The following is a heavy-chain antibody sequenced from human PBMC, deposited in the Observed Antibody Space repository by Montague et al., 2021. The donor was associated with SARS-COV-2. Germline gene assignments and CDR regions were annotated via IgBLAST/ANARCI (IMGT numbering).Heavy chain of an antibody. J-gene: IGHJ4*02. CDR3: ASSYDSTGHVGY. V-gene: IGHV4-34*01. CDR1: GGSLSGFY. D-gene: IGHD3-22*01. Sequence: SETLSLTCAVYGGSLSGFYWTWIRQAPGKGLEWVGEITHGGSTSYSPALKSRVTISVDTSKNQFSLKLSSVTAADTAVYYCASSYDSTGHVGYWGQGTLVTVSS. CDR2: ITHGGST.